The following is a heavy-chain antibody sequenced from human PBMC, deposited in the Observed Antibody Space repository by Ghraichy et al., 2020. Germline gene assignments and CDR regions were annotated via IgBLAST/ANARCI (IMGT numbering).Heavy chain of an antibody. CDR1: GGSISSYY. J-gene: IGHJ6*02. CDR2: IYYSGST. CDR3: ARDRSGYYAEWYGMDV. Sequence: SETLSLTCTVSGGSISSYYWSWIRQPPGKGLEWIGYIYYSGSTNCNPSLKSRVTISVDTSKNQFSLKLSSVTAADTAVYYCARDRSGYYAEWYGMDVWGQGTTVTVSS. D-gene: IGHD3-3*01. V-gene: IGHV4-59*01.